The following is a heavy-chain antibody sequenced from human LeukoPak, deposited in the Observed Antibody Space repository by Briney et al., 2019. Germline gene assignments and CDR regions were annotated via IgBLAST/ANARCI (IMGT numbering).Heavy chain of an antibody. D-gene: IGHD3-10*01. J-gene: IGHJ4*02. V-gene: IGHV3-23*01. CDR3: AKRGVVIRGILVIGYHQEAYHYDF. CDR2: MDTGGGT. Sequence: GGSLRLSCAASGFIFSNHAMSWVRQTPGKGLEWVSSMDTGGGTYYAASVKGRFTTSRDNSKDTLSLQLNSLRAEDTAVYFCAKRGVVIRGILVIGYHQEAYHYDFWGQGVLVTVSS. CDR1: GFIFSNHA.